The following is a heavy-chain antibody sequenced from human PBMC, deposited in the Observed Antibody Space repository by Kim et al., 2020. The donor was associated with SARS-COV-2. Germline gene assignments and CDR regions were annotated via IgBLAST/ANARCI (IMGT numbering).Heavy chain of an antibody. CDR3: ARPNKYSSSWYLYYGMDV. J-gene: IGHJ6*02. D-gene: IGHD6-13*01. Sequence: SVKASCKASGGTFSSYAISWVRQAPGQGLEWMGGIIPIFGTANYAQKFQGRVTITADESTSTAYMELSSLRSEDTAVYYCARPNKYSSSWYLYYGMDVWGQGTTVTVSS. CDR2: IIPIFGTA. V-gene: IGHV1-69*13. CDR1: GGTFSSYA.